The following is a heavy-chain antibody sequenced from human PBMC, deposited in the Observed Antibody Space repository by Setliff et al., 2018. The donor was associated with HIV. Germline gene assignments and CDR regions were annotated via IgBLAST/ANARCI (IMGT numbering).Heavy chain of an antibody. CDR1: GGSISSGTYY. CDR2: IYTDGST. D-gene: IGHD3-10*01. V-gene: IGHV4-61*09. CDR3: ARTRSGTYYGEMNWFDP. J-gene: IGHJ5*02. Sequence: PSETLSLTCTVSGGSISSGTYYWSWIRQPAGKGLEWIGHIYTDGSTNFNPSLRSRVTISADTPKNQLSLKLTSVTAADTAVYYCARTRSGTYYGEMNWFDPWGQGTLVTVSS.